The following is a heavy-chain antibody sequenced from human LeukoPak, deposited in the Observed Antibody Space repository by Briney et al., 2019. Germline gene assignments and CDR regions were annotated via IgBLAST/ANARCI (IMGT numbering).Heavy chain of an antibody. CDR3: ARGGWSGDSSSWFPSWFDP. CDR1: GYTFTSYG. V-gene: IGHV1-69*13. J-gene: IGHJ5*02. Sequence: SVKVSCKASGYTFTSYGISWVRQAPGQGLEWMGGIIPIFVTANYAQKFQGRVTITADESTSTAYMELSSLRSEDTAVYYCARGGWSGDSSSWFPSWFDPWGQGTLVTVSS. D-gene: IGHD6-13*01. CDR2: IIPIFVTA.